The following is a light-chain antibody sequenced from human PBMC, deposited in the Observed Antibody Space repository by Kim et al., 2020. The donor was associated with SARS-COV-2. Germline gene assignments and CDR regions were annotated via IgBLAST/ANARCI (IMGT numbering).Light chain of an antibody. CDR3: QHYNNWPPWT. J-gene: IGKJ1*01. CDR1: QNVSTN. V-gene: IGKV3D-15*01. Sequence: EIVMTQSPATLSVSPGERATLSCRASQNVSTNLAWYQQIPGQAPRLLIYGASTRATGISGKFSGSGSGTEFTLTISNLQSEDFALYYCQHYNNWPPWTFGQGTKVDIK. CDR2: GAS.